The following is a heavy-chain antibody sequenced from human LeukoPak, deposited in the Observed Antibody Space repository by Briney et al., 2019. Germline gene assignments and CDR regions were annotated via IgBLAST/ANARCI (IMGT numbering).Heavy chain of an antibody. CDR2: INPNSGGT. J-gene: IGHJ4*02. V-gene: IGHV1-2*06. CDR1: GYTFTGYY. D-gene: IGHD1-26*01. Sequence: ASVKVSCKASGYTFTGYYMHWVRQAPGQGLEWMGRINPNSGGTNYAQKFQGRVTMTRDTSISTAYMELSSLRSEDTAVYYCARDQYETELDYWGQGTLVTVSS. CDR3: ARDQYETELDY.